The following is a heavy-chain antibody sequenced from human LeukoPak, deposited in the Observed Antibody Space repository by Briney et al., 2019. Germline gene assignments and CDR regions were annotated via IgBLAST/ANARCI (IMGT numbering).Heavy chain of an antibody. Sequence: GGSLRLSCAASGFTFSSYSMNWVRQAPGKGLEWVSSISSSSSYIYYADSVKGRFTISRDNAKNSLYLQMNSLRAEDTAVYYCARKLSRGPSNNWFDPWGQGTLVTVSS. CDR2: ISSSSSYI. D-gene: IGHD2-2*01. V-gene: IGHV3-21*01. J-gene: IGHJ5*02. CDR3: ARKLSRGPSNNWFDP. CDR1: GFTFSSYS.